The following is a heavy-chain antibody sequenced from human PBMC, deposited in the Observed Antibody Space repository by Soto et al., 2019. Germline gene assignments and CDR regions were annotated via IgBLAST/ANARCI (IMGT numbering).Heavy chain of an antibody. Sequence: EASVQVSCKASGYTFTGHYIHWVRQAPEQGPEWMGEIGPESGATRYAQRFQGRVTMTRDMSITTVYMELNNLSPDDTAVYYCGRGRSGQIVVFYWGQGTPVTVSS. CDR2: IGPESGAT. J-gene: IGHJ4*02. V-gene: IGHV1-2*02. D-gene: IGHD1-26*01. CDR1: GYTFTGHY. CDR3: GRGRSGQIVVFY.